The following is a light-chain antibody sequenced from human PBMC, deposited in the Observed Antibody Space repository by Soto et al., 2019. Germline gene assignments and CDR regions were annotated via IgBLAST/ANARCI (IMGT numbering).Light chain of an antibody. J-gene: IGLJ1*01. V-gene: IGLV1-44*01. CDR3: AAWDDSLNGLYV. CDR2: STS. CDR1: SSNIGSNS. Sequence: QSVLTHPPSASGTPGQRVTISCPGSSSNIGSNSVNWYQQLPGTAPKLLVYSTSQRPSGVPDRFSGSKSGTSASLAISALQSEDEADYFCAAWDDSLNGLYVFGTGTKVTVL.